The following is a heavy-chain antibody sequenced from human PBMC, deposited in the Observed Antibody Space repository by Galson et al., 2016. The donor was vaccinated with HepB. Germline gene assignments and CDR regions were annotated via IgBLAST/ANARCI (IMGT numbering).Heavy chain of an antibody. Sequence: SLRLSCAASGFTFDDYGMHWVRQGPGKGLEWVSGISWNSGKIDYADSVKGRFTISRDNAKNSLYLQMNSLRVEDTAFYYCAKASSASYSTPEDYWGQGTLVTVSS. CDR1: GFTFDDYG. CDR3: AKASSASYSTPEDY. V-gene: IGHV3-9*01. D-gene: IGHD1-26*01. CDR2: ISWNSGKI. J-gene: IGHJ4*02.